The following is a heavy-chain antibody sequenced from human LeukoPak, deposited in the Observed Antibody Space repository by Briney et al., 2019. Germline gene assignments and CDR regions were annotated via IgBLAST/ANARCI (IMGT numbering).Heavy chain of an antibody. CDR1: GGTFSSYA. CDR3: AIRGTTVVTFDY. J-gene: IGHJ4*02. Sequence: GASVKVSCKASGGTFSSYAISWVRQAPGQGLEWMGRIIPILGIANYAQKFQGRVTITADKSTSTAYMELSSLRSEDMAVYYCAIRGTTVVTFDYWGQGTLVTVSS. V-gene: IGHV1-69*04. CDR2: IIPILGIA. D-gene: IGHD4-23*01.